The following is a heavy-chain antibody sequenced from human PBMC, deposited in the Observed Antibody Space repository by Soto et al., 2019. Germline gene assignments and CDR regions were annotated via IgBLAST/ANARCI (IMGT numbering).Heavy chain of an antibody. J-gene: IGHJ4*02. CDR1: GYSFTSYG. CDR2: ISGYNGNT. D-gene: IGHD3-22*01. V-gene: IGHV1-18*01. CDR3: ARTTAYETSGYYYHTY. Sequence: ASVKVSCKASGYSFTSYGISWVRQAPGQGLEWMGWISGYNGNTKYAQKLQGRVTVTTDTSTSTAYMELRSLISDDTAVYYCARTTAYETSGYYYHTYWGQGTQVTVSS.